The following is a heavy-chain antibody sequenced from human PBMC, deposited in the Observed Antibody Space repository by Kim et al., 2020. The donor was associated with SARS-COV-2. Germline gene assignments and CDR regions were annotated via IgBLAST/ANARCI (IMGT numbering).Heavy chain of an antibody. CDR3: AREGGGFDY. J-gene: IGHJ4*02. CDR2: GST. Sequence: GSTNYNPSLKSRVTISVDTSKNQFSLKLSSVTAADTAVYYCAREGGGFDYWGQGTLVTVSS. V-gene: IGHV4-34*01. D-gene: IGHD1-26*01.